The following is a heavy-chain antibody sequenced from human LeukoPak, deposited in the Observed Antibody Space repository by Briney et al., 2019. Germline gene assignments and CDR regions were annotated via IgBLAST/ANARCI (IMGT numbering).Heavy chain of an antibody. D-gene: IGHD6-19*01. Sequence: GGSLRLSCAASGFTFSNAWMSWVRQAPGKGLEWVGRIKSKTDGGTTDYAAPVKGRFTVSRDDSKNRLYLQMNSLKTEDTAIYYCVTAGSDSSGWKWRYYFDYWGQGTLVTVSS. CDR3: VTAGSDSSGWKWRYYFDY. CDR1: GFTFSNAW. J-gene: IGHJ4*02. V-gene: IGHV3-15*01. CDR2: IKSKTDGGTT.